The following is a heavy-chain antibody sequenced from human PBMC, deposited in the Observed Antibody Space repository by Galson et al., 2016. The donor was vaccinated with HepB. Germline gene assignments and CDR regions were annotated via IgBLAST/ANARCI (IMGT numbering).Heavy chain of an antibody. V-gene: IGHV3-48*02. J-gene: IGHJ4*02. CDR2: ISTRSTTI. CDR3: VRDRIGDNSGYY. CDR1: GFSFSTYG. Sequence: SLRLSCAASGFSFSTYGMNWARQAXXKGLXXLSXISTRSTTIYYADSVKGRFTISRDNAKNSLYLQMNSLRDEDTAVYYCVRDRIGDNSGYYWGQGTLVTVSS. D-gene: IGHD3-22*01.